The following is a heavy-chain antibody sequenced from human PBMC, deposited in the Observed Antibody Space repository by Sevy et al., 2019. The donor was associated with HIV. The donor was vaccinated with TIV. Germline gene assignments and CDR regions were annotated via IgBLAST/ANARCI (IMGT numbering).Heavy chain of an antibody. D-gene: IGHD3-3*01. CDR2: ISSSSSYI. V-gene: IGHV3-21*01. CDR3: ARDFGITIFGVMVAFDI. J-gene: IGHJ3*02. CDR1: GFTFSSYS. Sequence: GGSLRLSCAASGFTFSSYSMNWVRQAPGKGLEWVSSISSSSSYIYYADSVKGRFTISRDNAKNSLYLQMNSLRAEDTAVYYCARDFGITIFGVMVAFDIWGQGTMVTVSS.